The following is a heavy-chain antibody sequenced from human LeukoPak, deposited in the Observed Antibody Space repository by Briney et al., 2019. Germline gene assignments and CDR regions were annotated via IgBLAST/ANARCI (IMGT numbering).Heavy chain of an antibody. D-gene: IGHD2-15*01. CDR1: ASTSSTNW. CDR2: TKKEGREK. Sequence: GGSLRPSCAPSASTSSTNWMSWDRQAQGKGLEWEATTKKEGREKTYMNSVKGRFTCSRDNAENSLYLQMNSLRAEDTAVYYCAREGVHCSGRSCLKAYWGQGTQVTVSS. V-gene: IGHV3-7*03. CDR3: AREGVHCSGRSCLKAY. J-gene: IGHJ4*02.